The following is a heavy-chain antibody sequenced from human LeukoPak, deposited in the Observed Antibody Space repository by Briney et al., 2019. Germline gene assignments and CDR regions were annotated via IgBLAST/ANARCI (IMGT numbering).Heavy chain of an antibody. J-gene: IGHJ3*02. Sequence: ASVKVSCKASGYTFTSYYIHWVRQAPGQGLEWMGLINPSAGSTNYAQKFQGRVTMTRDTSTSTVYMELSSLRSEDTAVYYCARGAGPWAFDIWGQGTMVTVSS. CDR3: ARGAGPWAFDI. D-gene: IGHD6-19*01. CDR2: INPSAGST. V-gene: IGHV1-46*01. CDR1: GYTFTSYY.